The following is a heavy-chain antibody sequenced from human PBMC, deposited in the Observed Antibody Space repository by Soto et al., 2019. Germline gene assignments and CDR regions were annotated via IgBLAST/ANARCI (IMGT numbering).Heavy chain of an antibody. CDR1: GFTFSDYY. CDR2: ISSSGSTI. Sequence: PGGSLRLSCAASGFTFSDYYMSWIRQAPGKGLEWVSYISSSGSTIYYADSVKGRFTISRDNAKNSLYLQMNSLRAEDTAVYYCACLYGSGSYFGYYYGMDVWGQGTTVTVSS. V-gene: IGHV3-11*01. CDR3: ACLYGSGSYFGYYYGMDV. J-gene: IGHJ6*02. D-gene: IGHD3-10*01.